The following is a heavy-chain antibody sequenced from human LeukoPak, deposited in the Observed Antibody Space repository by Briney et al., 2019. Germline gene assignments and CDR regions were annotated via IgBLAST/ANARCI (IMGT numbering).Heavy chain of an antibody. CDR2: IWYDGSNK. Sequence: GGSLRLSCAASGFTFSSYGMHWVRQAPGKGLEWVAVIWYDGSNKYYADSVKGRFTISRDNSKNTLYLQMNSLRAEDTAVYYCARDSRDTAMVGPDYWGPGNLVTFSS. J-gene: IGHJ4*02. CDR3: ARDSRDTAMVGPDY. D-gene: IGHD5-18*01. CDR1: GFTFSSYG. V-gene: IGHV3-33*01.